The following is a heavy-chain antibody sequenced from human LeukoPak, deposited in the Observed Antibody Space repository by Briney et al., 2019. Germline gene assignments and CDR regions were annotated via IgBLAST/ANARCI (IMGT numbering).Heavy chain of an antibody. CDR1: GGSISSTSYY. CDR3: ARRHEAVAGDLGFDP. J-gene: IGHJ5*02. Sequence: PSETLSLTCTVSGGSISSTSYYWCWIRQPPGKGLEWIGSIYYSGSTYYNPSLKSRVTISVDTSKNQFSLKLSSVTAADPAVYYCARRHEAVAGDLGFDPWGQGTLVTVSS. D-gene: IGHD6-19*01. CDR2: IYYSGST. V-gene: IGHV4-39*01.